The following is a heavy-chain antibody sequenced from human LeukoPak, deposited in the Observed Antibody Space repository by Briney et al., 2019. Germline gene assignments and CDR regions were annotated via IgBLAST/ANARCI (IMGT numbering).Heavy chain of an antibody. V-gene: IGHV1-8*01. CDR2: MNPNRGNT. Sequence: ASVTVSCKASGYTFTSYDINWVRQAPGQGVERMGWMNPNRGNTGYAQKFQGRVTMTRISSISTAYMELSSLRSEDTAVYYCARRYSSGWPVLGNYYYYGMDVWGQGTAVTVSS. D-gene: IGHD6-19*01. CDR3: ARRYSSGWPVLGNYYYYGMDV. CDR1: GYTFTSYD. J-gene: IGHJ6*02.